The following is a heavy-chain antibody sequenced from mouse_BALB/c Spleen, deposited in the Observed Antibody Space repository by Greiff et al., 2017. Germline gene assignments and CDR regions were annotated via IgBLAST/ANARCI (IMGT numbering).Heavy chain of an antibody. D-gene: IGHD2-3*01. Sequence: EVKLVESGGGLVQPGGSMKLSCVASGFTFSNYWMNWVRQSPEKGLEWVAEIRLKSNNYATHYAESVKGRFTSSRDDSKSSVYLQMNNLRAEDTGIYYCTGGDGYYGYWGQGTTLTVSS. V-gene: IGHV6-6*02. CDR2: IRLKSNNYAT. CDR3: TGGDGYYGY. J-gene: IGHJ2*01. CDR1: GFTFSNYW.